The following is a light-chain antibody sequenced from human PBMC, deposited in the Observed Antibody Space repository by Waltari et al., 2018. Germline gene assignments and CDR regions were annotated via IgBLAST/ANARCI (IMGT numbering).Light chain of an antibody. Sequence: QSALTQSASVSGSPGQSITIPCTGTSTDVGSYNLVSLYQRHPGNAPKLMIYEVTNRPSGVSNRFSGSKSGNTASLTISGLQSEDEADYYCCSYAGASTSLYVFGTGTKVTVL. CDR2: EVT. CDR1: STDVGSYNL. V-gene: IGLV2-23*02. CDR3: CSYAGASTSLYV. J-gene: IGLJ1*01.